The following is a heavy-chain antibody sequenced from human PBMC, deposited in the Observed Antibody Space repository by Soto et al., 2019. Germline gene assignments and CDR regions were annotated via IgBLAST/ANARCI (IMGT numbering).Heavy chain of an antibody. CDR3: ARDTAMALPDE. V-gene: IGHV1-18*01. Sequence: QVQLVQSGTEVKKPGASVKVSCKASGYTFTSYAISWVRQAPGQGLEWMGWSNPYNGNTNYAQKLQGRVTMTTDTSTSTAYMELRSLRSDDTAVYYCARDTAMALPDEWGQGTLVTVSS. J-gene: IGHJ4*02. CDR2: SNPYNGNT. D-gene: IGHD5-18*01. CDR1: GYTFTSYA.